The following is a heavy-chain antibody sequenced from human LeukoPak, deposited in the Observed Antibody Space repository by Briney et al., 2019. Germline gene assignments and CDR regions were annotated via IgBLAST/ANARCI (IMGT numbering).Heavy chain of an antibody. CDR1: GESSFSSYY. CDR3: SRQVVGNDY. Sequence: PSETLSLTCAVYGESSFSSYYWSWIRQTPGGALEWIGEINHSGYTNYNPSLKSRVTLSLDTSKNQSSLRLTSVTAADTAVYYCSRQVVGNDYWGQGTLVTVSS. D-gene: IGHD3-22*01. V-gene: IGHV4-34*01. J-gene: IGHJ4*02. CDR2: INHSGYT.